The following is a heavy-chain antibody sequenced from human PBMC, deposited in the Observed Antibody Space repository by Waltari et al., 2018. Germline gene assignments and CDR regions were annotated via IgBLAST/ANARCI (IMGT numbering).Heavy chain of an antibody. CDR3: ARGVNGGNTLGIDY. D-gene: IGHD2-15*01. J-gene: IGHJ4*02. CDR2: IIPIFGTA. CDR1: GGTFSSYA. V-gene: IGHV1-69*01. Sequence: QVQLVQSGAEVKKPGSSVKVSCKASGGTFSSYAISWVRQAPGQGLEWMGGIIPIFGTANYAQKCQGRVTITADESTSTAYMELSSLRSEDTAVYYCARGVNGGNTLGIDYWGQGTLVTVSS.